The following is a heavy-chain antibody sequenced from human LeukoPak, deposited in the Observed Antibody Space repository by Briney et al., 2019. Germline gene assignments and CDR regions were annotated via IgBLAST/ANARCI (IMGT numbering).Heavy chain of an antibody. CDR1: GYTFTGYY. Sequence: GASVKVSCKASGYTFTGYYMHWVRQATGQGLEWMGWMNPNSGNTGYAQKFQGRVTITRNTSISTAYMELSSLRSEDTAVYYCARKRGYRYGYISFDWFDPWGQGTLVTVSS. CDR3: ARKRGYRYGYISFDWFDP. V-gene: IGHV1-8*03. D-gene: IGHD5-18*01. J-gene: IGHJ5*02. CDR2: MNPNSGNT.